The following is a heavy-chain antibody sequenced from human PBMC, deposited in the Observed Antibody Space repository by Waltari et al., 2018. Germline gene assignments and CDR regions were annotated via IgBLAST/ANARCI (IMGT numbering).Heavy chain of an antibody. CDR1: GFTFSSYS. CDR3: AGGFYSSSPLGDY. V-gene: IGHV3-48*01. D-gene: IGHD6-6*01. J-gene: IGHJ4*02. CDR2: ISSSSTI. Sequence: EVQLVESGGGLVQPGGSLRLSCAASGFTFSSYSMNWVRQAPGKGLEWVSYISSSSTIYYADSVKGRFTISRDNAKNSLYLQMNSLRAEDTAVYYCAGGFYSSSPLGDYWGQGTLVTVSS.